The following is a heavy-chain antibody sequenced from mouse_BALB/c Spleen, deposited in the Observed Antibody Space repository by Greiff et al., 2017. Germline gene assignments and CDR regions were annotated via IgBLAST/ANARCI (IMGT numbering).Heavy chain of an antibody. CDR1: GYSITSGYY. CDR2: ISYDGSN. V-gene: IGHV3-6*02. D-gene: IGHD4-1*01. CDR3: ARGDWEAWFAY. J-gene: IGHJ3*01. Sequence: VQLQQSGPGLVKPSQSLSLTCSVTGYSITSGYYWNWIRQFPGNKLEWMGYISYDGSNNYNPSLKNRISITRDTSKNQFFLKLNSVTTEDTATYYCARGDWEAWFAYWGQGTLVTVSA.